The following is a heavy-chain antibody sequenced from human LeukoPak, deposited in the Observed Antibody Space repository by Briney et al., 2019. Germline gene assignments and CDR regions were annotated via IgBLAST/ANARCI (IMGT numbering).Heavy chain of an antibody. D-gene: IGHD2-21*02. J-gene: IGHJ4*02. V-gene: IGHV3-23*01. CDR2: ISGSGDST. Sequence: GGSLRLSRVASGFTLRSYVMNWVRQTPGKGLEWVSSISGSGDSTFYADSVKGRFSISRDNSKNTLYLQVNGLRTEDTAVYYCAKDRLLNCRGDCYIFDYWGQGTVVTVSS. CDR1: GFTLRSYV. CDR3: AKDRLLNCRGDCYIFDY.